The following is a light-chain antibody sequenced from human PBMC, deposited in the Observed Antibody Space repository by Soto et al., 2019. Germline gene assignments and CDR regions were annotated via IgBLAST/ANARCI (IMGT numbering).Light chain of an antibody. Sequence: EIALTQSPVTLSLSPGERASLSCRASQSVSSSFLGWYQQKPGQAPRLLIYGASSRATGIPDRFSGSGSGTDFTLTISRLEPEDFAVYYCQQYGSSLSITFGQGTRLEIK. CDR1: QSVSSSF. CDR3: QQYGSSLSIT. CDR2: GAS. J-gene: IGKJ5*01. V-gene: IGKV3-20*01.